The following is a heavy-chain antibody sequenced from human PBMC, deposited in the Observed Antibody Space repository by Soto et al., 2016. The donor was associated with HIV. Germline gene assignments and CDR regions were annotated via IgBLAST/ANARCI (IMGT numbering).Heavy chain of an antibody. CDR1: GFIFRHYT. CDR2: IADTATGNT. CDR3: SVWISHHFDY. J-gene: IGHJ4*02. V-gene: IGHV3-23*01. Sequence: EVQLLESGGDLVQPGGSLRLSCVASGFIFRHYTMIWVRQSPGKGLEWVSTIADTATGNTHYVDPVKGRFTISRDDSKNTVYLQMNNLRVGDTAAYYCSVWISHHFDYWGQGTLVTVSS. D-gene: IGHD5-12*01.